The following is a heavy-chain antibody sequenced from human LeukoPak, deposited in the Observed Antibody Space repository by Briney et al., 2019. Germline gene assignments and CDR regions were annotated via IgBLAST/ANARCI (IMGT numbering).Heavy chain of an antibody. Sequence: GGSPRLSCAASGFTFDDYAMHWVRQAPGKGLEWVSGISWNSGSIGYADSVKGRFTISRDNAKNSLYLQMNSLRAEDTALYYCAKPRNDYSNFDAFDIWGQGTMVTVSS. D-gene: IGHD4-11*01. V-gene: IGHV3-9*01. CDR2: ISWNSGSI. CDR1: GFTFDDYA. CDR3: AKPRNDYSNFDAFDI. J-gene: IGHJ3*02.